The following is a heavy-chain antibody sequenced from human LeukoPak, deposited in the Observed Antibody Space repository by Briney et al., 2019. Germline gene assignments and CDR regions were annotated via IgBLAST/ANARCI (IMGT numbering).Heavy chain of an antibody. CDR2: INWNGGST. J-gene: IGHJ4*02. D-gene: IGHD4-17*01. Sequence: GGSLRLSCAASGFTFDDYGMSWVRQAPGKGLEWVSGINWNGGSTGYADSVKGRFTTSRDNAKNSLYLQMNSLRAEDTALYYCARDGYDDYWSDYWGQGTLVTVSS. CDR1: GFTFDDYG. CDR3: ARDGYDDYWSDY. V-gene: IGHV3-20*04.